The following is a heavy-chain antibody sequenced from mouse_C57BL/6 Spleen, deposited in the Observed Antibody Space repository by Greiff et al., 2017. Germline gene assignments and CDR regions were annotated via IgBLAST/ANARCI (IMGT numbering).Heavy chain of an antibody. CDR3: ATTTAQATWYYFDY. Sequence: QVQLKESGPGLVAPSQSLSITCTVSGFSLTSYAISWVRQPPGKGLEWLGVIWTGGGTNYNSALKSRLSISKDNSKSQVFLKMNSLQTDDTARYYCATTTAQATWYYFDYWGQGTTLTVSS. CDR2: IWTGGGT. CDR1: GFSLTSYA. D-gene: IGHD3-2*02. V-gene: IGHV2-9-1*01. J-gene: IGHJ2*01.